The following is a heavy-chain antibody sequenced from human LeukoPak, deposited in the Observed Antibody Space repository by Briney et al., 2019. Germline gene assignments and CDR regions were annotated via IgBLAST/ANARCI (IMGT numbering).Heavy chain of an antibody. CDR1: AITFSTYA. CDR2: ISGGAGST. CDR3: AGETYSYGYGGYYYYMDV. Sequence: GGSLRLSCAASAITFSTYAMSWVRQAPGKGLECVSVISGGAGSTYYADSVKGRFTISRDNSKNTLYLQMNSLRAEDTAVYYCAGETYSYGYGGYYYYMDVWGKGTTVTVSS. V-gene: IGHV3-23*01. J-gene: IGHJ6*03. D-gene: IGHD5-18*01.